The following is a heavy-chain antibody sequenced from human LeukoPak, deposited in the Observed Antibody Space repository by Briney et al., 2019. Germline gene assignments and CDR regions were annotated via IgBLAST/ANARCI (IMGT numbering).Heavy chain of an antibody. CDR3: ARVYGSGTYLFDY. CDR1: GGSISNNY. D-gene: IGHD3-10*01. V-gene: IGHV4-59*04. Sequence: PSETLSLTCTVSGGSISNNYWSWIRQPPGKGLEWIGYIYHSGSTYYNPSLKSRVTISVDRSKNQFSLKLSSVTAADTAVYYCARVYGSGTYLFDYWGQGTLVTVSS. J-gene: IGHJ4*02. CDR2: IYHSGST.